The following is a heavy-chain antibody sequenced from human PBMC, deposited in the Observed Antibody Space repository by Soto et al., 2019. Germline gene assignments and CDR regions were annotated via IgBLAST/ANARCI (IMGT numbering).Heavy chain of an antibody. D-gene: IGHD5-12*01. CDR1: GYTFTIYA. J-gene: IGHJ4*02. Sequence: GASVKVSCKASGYTFTIYAMHWVRQAPGQRLEWMGWINAGNGNTKYSQKFQGRVTITRDTSASTAYMELSSLRSEDTAVYYCARLKRGYSPYFDYWGQGTLVTVSS. CDR3: ARLKRGYSPYFDY. CDR2: INAGNGNT. V-gene: IGHV1-3*01.